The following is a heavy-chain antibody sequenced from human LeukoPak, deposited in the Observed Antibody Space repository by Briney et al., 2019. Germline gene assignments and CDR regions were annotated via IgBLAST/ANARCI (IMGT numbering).Heavy chain of an antibody. J-gene: IGHJ4*02. D-gene: IGHD6-13*01. CDR2: IYYSGST. Sequence: SETLSLTCAVSGGSISTYYWSWIRQHPGKGLEWIGYIYYSGSTYYNPSLKSRVTISVDTSKNQFSLKLSSVTAADTAVYYCARGIAAAAYFDYWGQGTLVTVSS. V-gene: IGHV4-59*06. CDR1: GGSISTYY. CDR3: ARGIAAAAYFDY.